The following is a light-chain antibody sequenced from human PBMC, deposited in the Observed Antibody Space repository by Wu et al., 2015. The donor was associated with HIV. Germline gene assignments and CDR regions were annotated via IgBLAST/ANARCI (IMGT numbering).Light chain of an antibody. CDR3: LQDYSYPRT. Sequence: AIQMTQSPSSLSASIGDRVTITCRAGQGIRSELGWYQQQPGKAPRLLIYASSYLQNGVPSRFSGSGSGTDFTLTISSLQAEDFATYYCLQDYSYPRTFGQGTKV. V-gene: IGKV1-6*01. J-gene: IGKJ1*01. CDR1: QGIRSE. CDR2: ASS.